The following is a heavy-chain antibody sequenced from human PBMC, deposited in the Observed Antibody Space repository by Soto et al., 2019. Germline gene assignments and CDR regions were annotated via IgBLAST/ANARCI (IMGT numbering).Heavy chain of an antibody. D-gene: IGHD1-26*01. J-gene: IGHJ5*02. CDR3: ARDIVKTMDKNWFDP. CDR1: GYIFYSYG. CDR2: ISAYNGNT. V-gene: IGHV1-18*01. Sequence: QVQLVQSGAEVKKPGASVKVSCKASGYIFYSYGITWVRQAPGQGLEWMGWISAYNGNTNYAQKFQGRVTMTTDTSTSTAHMELRSLRSDDTAVYYCARDIVKTMDKNWFDPWGQGTLVIVSS.